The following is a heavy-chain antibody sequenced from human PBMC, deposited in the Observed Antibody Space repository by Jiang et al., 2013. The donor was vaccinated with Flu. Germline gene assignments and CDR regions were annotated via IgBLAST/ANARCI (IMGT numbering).Heavy chain of an antibody. Sequence: QSGSELKKPGASVKVSCKASGYTFTSYPMNWVRQAPGQGLEWMGWINTNTGNPTYAQGFTGRFVFSLDTSVSTAYLQISSLKAEDTAAYYCARRPLGAGDPERYSYFYGMDVWGQGTTVTVSS. CDR3: ARRPLGAGDPERYSYFYGMDV. V-gene: IGHV7-4-1*02. CDR2: INTNTGNP. J-gene: IGHJ6*02. D-gene: IGHD2-21*01. CDR1: GYTFTSYP.